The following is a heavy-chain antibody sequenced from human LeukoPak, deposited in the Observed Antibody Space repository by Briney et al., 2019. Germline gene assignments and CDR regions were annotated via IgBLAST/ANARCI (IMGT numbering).Heavy chain of an antibody. CDR1: GFTFSGSA. V-gene: IGHV3-30*04. CDR2: ISYDGKST. CDR3: AREITLQSASYYRYFDL. J-gene: IGHJ2*01. Sequence: PGGSLRLSCAASGFTFSGSAMSWVRQAPGKGLDYVAVISYDGKSTYHADSVKGRFTNSRDNSKNTLYLQMNSLRTEDTAVYYCAREITLQSASYYRYFDLWGRGTLVTVSS. D-gene: IGHD3-16*01.